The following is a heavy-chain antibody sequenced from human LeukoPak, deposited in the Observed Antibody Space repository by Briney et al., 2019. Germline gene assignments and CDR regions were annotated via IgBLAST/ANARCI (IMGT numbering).Heavy chain of an antibody. CDR2: SKNKANSYSS. J-gene: IGHJ4*02. V-gene: IGHV3-72*01. D-gene: IGHD6-13*01. Sequence: PGGSLRLSCGASGFTFSDHYMEWVRQAPGKGLEWVGRSKNKANSYSSEYAASVKGRFTISRDDSRNSLYLHMSSLKTEDTAVYYCAINPPSIAAAGTDPPHWGQVTLDTVSS. CDR1: GFTFSDHY. CDR3: AINPPSIAAAGTDPPH.